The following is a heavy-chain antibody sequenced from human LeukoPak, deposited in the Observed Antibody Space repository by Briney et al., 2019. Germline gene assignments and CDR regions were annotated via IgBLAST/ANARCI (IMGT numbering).Heavy chain of an antibody. Sequence: ASVTVSCKASVYTFTSYGICWVRQAPGQGLAWMGWICVYNGNTNYAQKLQGRVTMTTDTSTRTAYMERRSLRSDDTAVYYCARRITIFGVVNAWGMDVWGQGTTVTVSS. CDR2: ICVYNGNT. V-gene: IGHV1-18*01. J-gene: IGHJ6*02. CDR1: VYTFTSYG. D-gene: IGHD3-3*01. CDR3: ARRITIFGVVNAWGMDV.